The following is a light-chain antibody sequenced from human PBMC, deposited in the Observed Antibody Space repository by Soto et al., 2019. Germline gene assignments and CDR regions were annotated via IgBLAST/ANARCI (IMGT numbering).Light chain of an antibody. CDR3: QQYNNWPRV. Sequence: EIVMTQSPATLSVSPGERATLSCRASQSVSSDLAWYQQKPGQAPRLLIYGASTRATGIPARFSGSGSGTEFTLTISSLQSEAFAVYYCQQYNNWPRVFGQGTKVEIK. CDR1: QSVSSD. J-gene: IGKJ1*01. V-gene: IGKV3-15*01. CDR2: GAS.